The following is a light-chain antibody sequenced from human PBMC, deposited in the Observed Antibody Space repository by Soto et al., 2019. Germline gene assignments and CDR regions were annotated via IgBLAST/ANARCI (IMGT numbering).Light chain of an antibody. Sequence: DIVMTQSPDSLAVSLGERATINCKSSQSVLYSSNNKNYLAWYQQKPGQPPKLLIYCASTRESGVPDRSSGSGSGTDFTLTISSLQAEDVAVSYCQQYYSTPLTFGGGTKVDIK. CDR2: CAS. V-gene: IGKV4-1*01. J-gene: IGKJ4*01. CDR3: QQYYSTPLT. CDR1: QSVLYSSNNKNY.